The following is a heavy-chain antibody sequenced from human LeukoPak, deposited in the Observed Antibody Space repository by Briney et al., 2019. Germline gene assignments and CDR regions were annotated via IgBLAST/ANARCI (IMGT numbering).Heavy chain of an antibody. Sequence: GGSLRLSCAASGFTSSSYAMSWVRQAPGKGLEWVSGISGSGGYTYYADSVKGRFTISRDNSKNTLYLQMNSLRAEDTAVYYCAKGAGPTTVLPFDYWGQGTLVTVSS. D-gene: IGHD4-17*01. V-gene: IGHV3-23*01. CDR1: GFTSSSYA. J-gene: IGHJ4*02. CDR2: ISGSGGYT. CDR3: AKGAGPTTVLPFDY.